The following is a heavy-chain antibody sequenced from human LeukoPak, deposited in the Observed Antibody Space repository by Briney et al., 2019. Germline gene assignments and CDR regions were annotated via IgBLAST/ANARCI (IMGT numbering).Heavy chain of an antibody. CDR1: GCSISSSSYY. Sequence: PSETLSLTCTVSGCSISSSSYYWGWIRQPPGKGLEWIGSIYYSGSTYYNPSLKSRVTISVDTSKNQFSLKLSSVTAADTAVYYCAKAADAFDIWGQGTMVTVSS. V-gene: IGHV4-39*07. CDR3: AKAADAFDI. J-gene: IGHJ3*02. CDR2: IYYSGST.